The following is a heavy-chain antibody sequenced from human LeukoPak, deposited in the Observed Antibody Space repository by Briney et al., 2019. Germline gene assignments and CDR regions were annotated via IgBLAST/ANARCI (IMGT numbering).Heavy chain of an antibody. CDR3: ARHIQLLNFYYCMDV. J-gene: IGHJ6*03. CDR1: GPSISSYY. D-gene: IGHD2-2*01. V-gene: IGHV4-4*09. CDR2: IHARGST. Sequence: PSETLSLTCTVSGPSISSYYWSWIRQSPEKGLEWIGYIHARGSTNFNLSLKSRVDMSVDTSKNQFSLKLTSVTAADTAVYYCARHIQLLNFYYCMDVWGKGTTVTVSS.